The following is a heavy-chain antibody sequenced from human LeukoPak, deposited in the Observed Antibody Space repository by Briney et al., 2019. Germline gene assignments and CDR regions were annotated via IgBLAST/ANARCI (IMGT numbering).Heavy chain of an antibody. CDR1: GGSINNYY. V-gene: IGHV4-4*07. J-gene: IGHJ3*02. D-gene: IGHD4-11*01. CDR3: ARAPVTVKDSFDI. CDR2: IFTSGST. Sequence: MTSETLSLTCAVSGGSINNYYWSWIRQPAGKGLEWIGRIFTSGSTNYNASLKSRVTMSVDMSKNQFSLKLRSMTAADTAVYYCARAPVTVKDSFDIWGQGTMVTVSS.